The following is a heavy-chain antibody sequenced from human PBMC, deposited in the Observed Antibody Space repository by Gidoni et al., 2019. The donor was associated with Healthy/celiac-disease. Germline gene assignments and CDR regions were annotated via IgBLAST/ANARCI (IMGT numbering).Heavy chain of an antibody. V-gene: IGHV3-23*01. CDR1: GFTLRSYA. D-gene: IGHD3-9*01. CDR2: ISGSGGST. Sequence: EVQLLESGGGLVQPGGSLRLSWAASGFTLRSYAMSWVRQAPGKGLEWVSAISGSGGSTYYADSGKGRFTISRDNSKNTLYLQMNSLRAEDTAVYYCAKESYDILTGRAYYFDHWGQGTLVTVSS. CDR3: AKESYDILTGRAYYFDH. J-gene: IGHJ4*02.